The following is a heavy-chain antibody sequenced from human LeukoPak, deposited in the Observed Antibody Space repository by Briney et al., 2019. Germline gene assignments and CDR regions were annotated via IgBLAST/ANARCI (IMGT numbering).Heavy chain of an antibody. J-gene: IGHJ4*02. CDR3: TSSSAITMVQGVTKHQPGG. V-gene: IGHV3-73*01. CDR1: GFTFSGSA. D-gene: IGHD3-10*01. CDR2: IRSKANSYAT. Sequence: TGGSLRLSCAASGFTFSGSAMHWVRQASGKGLEWVGRIRSKANSYATAYAASVKGRFTISRDDSKNTAYLQMNSLKTEDTAVYCCTSSSAITMVQGVTKHQPGGWGQGTLVTVSS.